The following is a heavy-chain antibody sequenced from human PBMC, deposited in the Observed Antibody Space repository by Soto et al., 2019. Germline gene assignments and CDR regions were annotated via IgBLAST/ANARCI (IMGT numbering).Heavy chain of an antibody. J-gene: IGHJ3*01. D-gene: IGHD3-3*01. CDR1: GFTFDSYA. V-gene: IGHV3-23*01. CDR2: ISGSADGT. CDR3: AKDTVGGYSFWSGYYSEGLDV. Sequence: EVKLLESGGGLAQPGGSLRLSCVGSGFTFDSYAISWVRQAPGERLQWIAAISGSADGTDYAHSVRGRVTISRDNAKKTVHLQMDSLRVEDMAVYFCAKDTVGGYSFWSGYYSEGLDVWGQGTLVTVS.